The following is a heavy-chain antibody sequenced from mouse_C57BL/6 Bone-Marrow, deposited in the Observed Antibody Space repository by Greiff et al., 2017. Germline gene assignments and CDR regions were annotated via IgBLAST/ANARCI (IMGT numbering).Heavy chain of an antibody. D-gene: IGHD1-1*01. CDR1: GFTFSSYT. V-gene: IGHV5-9*01. CDR2: ISGGGGNT. J-gene: IGHJ1*03. CDR3: ARLYGSSFRYFDV. Sequence: EVQVVESGGGLVKPGGSLKLSCAASGFTFSSYTMSWVRQTPAKRLEWVATISGGGGNTYYPASVKGRFTISRDNAKNTLYLQMSSLRSEDTALYYCARLYGSSFRYFDVWGTGTTATVSS.